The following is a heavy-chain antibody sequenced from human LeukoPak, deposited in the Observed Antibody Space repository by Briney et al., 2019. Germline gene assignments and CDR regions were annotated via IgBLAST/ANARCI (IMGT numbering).Heavy chain of an antibody. CDR3: ARDRWNDVSSWSGSVDY. Sequence: PSETLSLTCTVSGGSGSNQYWSWIRQSAGRGLEWIGRVSANGNTNYNPSLESRVTMSVDTSKNQFSLKVNSVTAADTAVYYCARDRWNDVSSWSGSVDYWGQGTLVTVSS. CDR1: GGSGSNQY. V-gene: IGHV4-4*07. CDR2: VSANGNT. J-gene: IGHJ4*02. D-gene: IGHD6-13*01.